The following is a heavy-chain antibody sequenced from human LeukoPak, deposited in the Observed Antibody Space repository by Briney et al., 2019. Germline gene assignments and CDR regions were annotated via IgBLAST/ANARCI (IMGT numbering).Heavy chain of an antibody. J-gene: IGHJ4*02. V-gene: IGHV4-61*02. CDR3: ARSDIVATV. Sequence: SQTLSLTCTVSGGSISSGSYYWSWIRQPAGKGLEWVGRIYTSGSTNYNPSLKSRVTMSVDTSKNQFSLKLSSVTAADTAVYYCARSDIVATVWGQGTLVTVSS. CDR2: IYTSGST. CDR1: GGSISSGSYY. D-gene: IGHD5-12*01.